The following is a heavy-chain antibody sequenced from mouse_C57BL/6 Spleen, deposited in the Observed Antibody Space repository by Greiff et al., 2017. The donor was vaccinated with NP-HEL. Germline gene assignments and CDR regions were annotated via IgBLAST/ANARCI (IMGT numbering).Heavy chain of an antibody. J-gene: IGHJ4*01. Sequence: EVQVVESGGGLVKPGGSLKLSCAASGFTFSSYAMSWVRQTPEQRLEWVATISDGGSYTYYPDNVKGRFTISRDNAKNNLYLQMSHLKYEDTAMYYCARALRMDYWGQGTSVTVSS. CDR3: ARALRMDY. V-gene: IGHV5-4*01. CDR2: ISDGGSYT. CDR1: GFTFSSYA.